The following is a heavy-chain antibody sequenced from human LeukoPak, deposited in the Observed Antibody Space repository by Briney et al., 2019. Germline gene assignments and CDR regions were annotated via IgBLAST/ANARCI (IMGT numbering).Heavy chain of an antibody. Sequence: ASVKVSCKASGYTFTGYYMHWVRQAPGQGLEWMGWINPNSGGTNYAQKFQGRVTMTRGTSISTAYMELSRLRSDDTAVYYCARDLRGYYDILTGYFYILDYWGQGTLVTVSS. D-gene: IGHD3-9*01. J-gene: IGHJ4*02. CDR3: ARDLRGYYDILTGYFYILDY. CDR1: GYTFTGYY. CDR2: INPNSGGT. V-gene: IGHV1-2*02.